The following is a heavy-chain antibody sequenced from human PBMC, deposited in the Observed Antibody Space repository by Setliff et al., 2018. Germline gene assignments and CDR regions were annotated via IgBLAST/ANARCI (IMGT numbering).Heavy chain of an antibody. CDR3: ARDFYAGGILYFRSAFDI. J-gene: IGHJ3*02. CDR2: MSGGSST. CDR1: GFMFSTYA. Sequence: GESLRLSCAASGFMFSTYAMSWVRQAPGKGLEWVSLMSGGSSTQYADSVKGRFTISRDNSKNTPFLQMNSLRVDDTAIYYCARDFYAGGILYFRSAFDIWGQGTMVTVSS. V-gene: IGHV3-23*01. D-gene: IGHD3-3*01.